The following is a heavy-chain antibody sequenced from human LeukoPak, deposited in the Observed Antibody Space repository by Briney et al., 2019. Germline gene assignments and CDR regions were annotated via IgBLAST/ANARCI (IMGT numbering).Heavy chain of an antibody. J-gene: IGHJ4*02. CDR2: IYTGGST. CDR3: AGSSGWYGGPIDY. V-gene: IGHV3-53*01. Sequence: GGSLRLSCAASGFTVSSNYMSWVRQAPGKGLEWVSVIYTGGSTSYADSVKGRFTIFRDNSKNTLYLQMNSLRAEDTAVYYCAGSSGWYGGPIDYWGQGTVVTVSS. CDR1: GFTVSSNY. D-gene: IGHD6-19*01.